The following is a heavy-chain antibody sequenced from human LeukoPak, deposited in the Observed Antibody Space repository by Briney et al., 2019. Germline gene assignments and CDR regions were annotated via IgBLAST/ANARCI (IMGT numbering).Heavy chain of an antibody. D-gene: IGHD2-8*01. CDR2: ISWSSEYM. V-gene: IGHV3-9*01. CDR3: AKEGSVCTNGICRYFDY. Sequence: PGRSLRLSCAASGFAFRGSAMHWVRQVPVKGLEWVSSISWSSEYMFYADSVKGRFTISRDNAKNSLYLQMDSLRVEDTALYYCAKEGSVCTNGICRYFDYWGQGTLVTVSS. J-gene: IGHJ4*02. CDR1: GFAFRGSA.